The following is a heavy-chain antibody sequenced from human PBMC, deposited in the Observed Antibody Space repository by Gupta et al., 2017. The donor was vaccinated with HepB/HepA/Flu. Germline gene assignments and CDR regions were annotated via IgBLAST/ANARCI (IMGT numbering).Heavy chain of an antibody. CDR2: ISAYNGNT. J-gene: IGHJ5*02. Sequence: QVQLVQSGAEVRKPGASVKVSCKASGYTFTSYGISWVRQAPGQGLEWMGWISAYNGNTNYAQKLQGRVTMTTDTSTSTAYMELRSLRSDDTAVYYCARDSYYDFWSGYYNWFDPWGQGTLVTVSS. CDR3: ARDSYYDFWSGYYNWFDP. V-gene: IGHV1-18*01. D-gene: IGHD3-3*01. CDR1: GYTFTSYG.